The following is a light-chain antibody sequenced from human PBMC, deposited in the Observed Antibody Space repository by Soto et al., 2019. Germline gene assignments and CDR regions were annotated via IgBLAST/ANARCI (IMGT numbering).Light chain of an antibody. CDR1: QSVSSSF. J-gene: IGKJ4*01. CDR2: GAS. Sequence: EIVLTQSPGTLSLSPGERATLSCRASQSVSSSFLAWYQQKPGQAPRLLIYGASSRATGIPDRFSGSGSGTDFTHTISRLEPEDFAVYYCQQYDSSPLTFGGGPKVEIK. V-gene: IGKV3-20*01. CDR3: QQYDSSPLT.